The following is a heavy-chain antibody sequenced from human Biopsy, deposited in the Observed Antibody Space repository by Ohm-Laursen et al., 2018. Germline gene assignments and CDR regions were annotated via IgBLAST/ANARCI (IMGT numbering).Heavy chain of an antibody. D-gene: IGHD1-14*01. V-gene: IGHV4-4*07. CDR3: ARDRDRRGWFDP. Sequence: GTLPLTCTVSGGSLSSYSWSWIRQPAGKGLEWIGQIYTSGITNYNPSLKSRVTMSVDTSKNKFSLRVSSVTAADTAVYYCARDRDRRGWFDPWGQGTLVTVSS. CDR1: GGSLSSYS. CDR2: IYTSGIT. J-gene: IGHJ5*02.